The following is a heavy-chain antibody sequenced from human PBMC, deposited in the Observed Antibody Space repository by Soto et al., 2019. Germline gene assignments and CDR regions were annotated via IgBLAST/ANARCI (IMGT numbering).Heavy chain of an antibody. V-gene: IGHV1-3*01. CDR3: ARSPYSGSYYGPYDY. CDR2: INAGHGTT. D-gene: IGHD1-26*01. Sequence: ASVKVSCKTSGYTFTHYAIHWVRQAPGQSLEGMGWINAGHGTTQYSPKFQGRASITRDTSATTASMELNNLRYEDTAVYFCARSPYSGSYYGPYDYWGQGTMLTVSS. CDR1: GYTFTHYA. J-gene: IGHJ4*02.